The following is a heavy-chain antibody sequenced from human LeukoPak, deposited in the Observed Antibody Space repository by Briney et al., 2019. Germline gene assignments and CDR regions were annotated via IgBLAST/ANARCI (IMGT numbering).Heavy chain of an antibody. D-gene: IGHD7-27*01. CDR2: INSDGSST. Sequence: PGGSLRLSCAASGFTFSTYWMHWVSHAPGKGLVWVSRINSDGSSTSYADSVKGRFTLSRDNAKNTLYLQMNSLRAEDTAVYYCARAPTGDSPLWGQGTLVTVSS. V-gene: IGHV3-74*01. CDR1: GFTFSTYW. CDR3: ARAPTGDSPL. J-gene: IGHJ4*02.